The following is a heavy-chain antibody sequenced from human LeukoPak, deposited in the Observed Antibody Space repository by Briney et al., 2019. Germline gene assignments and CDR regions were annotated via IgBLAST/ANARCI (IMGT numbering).Heavy chain of an antibody. D-gene: IGHD3-3*01. J-gene: IGHJ5*02. Sequence: PSETLSLTCTVSGGSISSYYWSWIRQPPGKGLEWIGYIYYTGSTNYNPSLKSRVTISVDTSKNQFSLKLSSVTAADTAVYYCARSTYYDFWSGFATTNWFDPWGQGTLVTVSS. CDR1: GGSISSYY. CDR3: ARSTYYDFWSGFATTNWFDP. CDR2: IYYTGST. V-gene: IGHV4-59*12.